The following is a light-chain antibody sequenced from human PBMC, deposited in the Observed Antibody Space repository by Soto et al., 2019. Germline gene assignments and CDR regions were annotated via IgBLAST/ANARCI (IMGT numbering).Light chain of an antibody. CDR3: QQSYSTLRWT. J-gene: IGKJ1*01. CDR2: AAS. Sequence: DIQMTQSPSSLSASVGDRVTITCRASQSMSTYLNWYQQKPGKAPKLLIYAASSLQTGVPSRFSGSGSGTDFTLTITSLQPEDFATYSCQQSYSTLRWTFGQGTKVEIK. V-gene: IGKV1-39*01. CDR1: QSMSTY.